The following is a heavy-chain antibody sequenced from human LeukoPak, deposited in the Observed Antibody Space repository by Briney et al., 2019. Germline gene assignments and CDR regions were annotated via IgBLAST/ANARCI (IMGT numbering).Heavy chain of an antibody. CDR3: ARGYCSGGSCYWGDY. J-gene: IGHJ4*02. CDR1: GVSISSIGYY. V-gene: IGHV4-39*01. CDR2: GNYSRST. D-gene: IGHD2-15*01. Sequence: SETLSLTCIVSGVSISSIGYYWGWLRQPPGMGLDWFGSGNYSRSTFYNPSLKSRVTTSVDKSKSQFSLKLNSMTAADTAVYYCARGYCSGGSCYWGDYWGQGALVTVSS.